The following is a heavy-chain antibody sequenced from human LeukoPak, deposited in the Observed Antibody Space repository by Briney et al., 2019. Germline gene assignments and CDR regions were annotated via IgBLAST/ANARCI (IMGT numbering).Heavy chain of an antibody. CDR3: VKYSSSSCYDP. J-gene: IGHJ5*02. CDR1: GFTFSNYA. CDR2: ISTNGDGT. D-gene: IGHD2-2*01. Sequence: QAGGSLRLSCSASGFTFSNYAMHWVRQAPGKGLEYVSAISTNGDGTYYADSVKGRFTISRDNSKNMLYLQMSSLRAEDTAVYYCVKYSSSSCYDPWGQGTLVTVSS. V-gene: IGHV3-64D*06.